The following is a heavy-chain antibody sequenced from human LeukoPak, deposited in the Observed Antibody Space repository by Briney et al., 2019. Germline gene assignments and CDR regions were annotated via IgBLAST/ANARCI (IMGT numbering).Heavy chain of an antibody. CDR1: WGSFSNDY. Sequence: SETLSLTCAVYWGSFSNDYWSWIRQPPGEGLEWIGESNHGETTNYNPSLKSRVAISIDTSKNQFSLKLSSVTAADTAVYYCASVVYCSSTSCDADDYFDYWGQATLVTVSS. D-gene: IGHD2-2*01. J-gene: IGHJ4*02. CDR2: SNHGETT. CDR3: ASVVYCSSTSCDADDYFDY. V-gene: IGHV4-34*01.